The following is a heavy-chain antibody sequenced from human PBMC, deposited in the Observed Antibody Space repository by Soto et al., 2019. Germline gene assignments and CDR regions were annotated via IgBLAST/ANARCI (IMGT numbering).Heavy chain of an antibody. D-gene: IGHD1-1*01. CDR3: AKWNGYGDH. J-gene: IGHJ4*02. V-gene: IGHV3-23*01. CDR2: VSGGSGTT. Sequence: EVQLLESGGGLVQPGGSLRLSCAVSGFSFSTYGATWVRQAPGKGLEWVSGVSGGSGTTHYADSVKGRFTITGDTSKNTVYLQMNSLRVEDTAVYYCAKWNGYGDHWGQGTLVTVSS. CDR1: GFSFSTYG.